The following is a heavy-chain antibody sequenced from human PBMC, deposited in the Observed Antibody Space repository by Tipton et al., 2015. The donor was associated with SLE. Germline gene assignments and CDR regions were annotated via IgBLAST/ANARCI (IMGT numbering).Heavy chain of an antibody. Sequence: QSGAEVKKPGASVKVSCKASGYTFTSYGISWVRQAPGQGLEWMGWISAYNGNTNYAQKLQGRVTMTTDTSTSTAYMELRSLRSDDTAVYYCAREEGEDGDYYDSSGYNDYWGQGTLVTVSS. CDR3: AREEGEDGDYYDSSGYNDY. CDR1: GYTFTSYG. D-gene: IGHD3-22*01. V-gene: IGHV1-18*01. J-gene: IGHJ4*02. CDR2: ISAYNGNT.